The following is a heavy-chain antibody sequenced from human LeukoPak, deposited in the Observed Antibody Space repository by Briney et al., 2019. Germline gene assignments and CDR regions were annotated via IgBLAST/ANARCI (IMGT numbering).Heavy chain of an antibody. CDR1: GDSISNYY. Sequence: SETLSLTCTVSGDSISNYYWSWIRQPAGKGLEWIGRIYTSGSTNYNPSLKSRVTMSVDTSKNQFSLKLSSVTAADTAVYYCARESYSSSYLFDYWGQGTLVTVSS. D-gene: IGHD6-6*01. V-gene: IGHV4-4*07. CDR2: IYTSGST. CDR3: ARESYSSSYLFDY. J-gene: IGHJ4*02.